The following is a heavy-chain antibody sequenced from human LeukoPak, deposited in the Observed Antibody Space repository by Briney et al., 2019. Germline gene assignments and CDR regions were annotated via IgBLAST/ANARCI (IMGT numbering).Heavy chain of an antibody. J-gene: IGHJ4*02. D-gene: IGHD3-10*01. V-gene: IGHV3-9*03. CDR3: AKGLYGSGSYPDY. CDR1: GFTFDDYA. Sequence: GRSLRLSCAASGFTFDDYAMHWVRQAPGKGLEWVSGISWNSGFIGYADSVKGRFTIARDNAKNSLYLQMNSLRAEDMSLYYCAKGLYGSGSYPDYWGQGTLVTVSS. CDR2: ISWNSGFI.